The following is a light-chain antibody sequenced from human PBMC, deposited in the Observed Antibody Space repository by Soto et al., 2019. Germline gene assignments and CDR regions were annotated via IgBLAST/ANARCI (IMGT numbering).Light chain of an antibody. CDR3: MQGTPWPPT. V-gene: IGKV2-30*01. CDR1: QSVVYSDGIAY. Sequence: DVVMTQSPLSLPVTLGQPASISCRSSQSVVYSDGIAYLTWFQQRPGQSPRRLIYRVSNRDSGVXDXXSGSGSGTDFPLKISRVEAEDVGVYYCMQGTPWPPTFGRGTKVEIK. J-gene: IGKJ1*01. CDR2: RVS.